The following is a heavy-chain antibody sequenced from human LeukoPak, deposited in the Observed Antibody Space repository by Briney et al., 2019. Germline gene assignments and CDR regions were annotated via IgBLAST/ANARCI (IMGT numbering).Heavy chain of an antibody. CDR2: ISGSGGST. CDR3: AKGPSNEDYYYYYMDV. CDR1: GFTFSSYA. J-gene: IGHJ6*03. Sequence: AGGSLRLSCAASGFTFSSYAMSWVRQAPGKGLEWVSAISGSGGSTYYADSVKGRFTISRDNSKNTLYLQMNSLRAEDTAVYYCAKGPSNEDYYYYYMDVWGKGTTVTVSS. V-gene: IGHV3-23*01. D-gene: IGHD1-1*01.